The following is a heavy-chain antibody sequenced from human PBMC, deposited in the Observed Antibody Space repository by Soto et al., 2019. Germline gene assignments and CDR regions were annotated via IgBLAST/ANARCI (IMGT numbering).Heavy chain of an antibody. J-gene: IGHJ4*02. CDR1: GGTFSTSA. CDR3: ARPKGSYSSGYYYFDY. V-gene: IGHV1-69*13. Sequence: ASVKVSCKTSGGTFSTSAIYWVRQAPGQGLEWMGAIIPLFGTVDYAQKFQGRVTITADESTSTASMELSSLRSEDTAVYYCARPKGSYSSGYYYFDYWGQGTLVTVSS. D-gene: IGHD6-19*01. CDR2: IIPLFGTV.